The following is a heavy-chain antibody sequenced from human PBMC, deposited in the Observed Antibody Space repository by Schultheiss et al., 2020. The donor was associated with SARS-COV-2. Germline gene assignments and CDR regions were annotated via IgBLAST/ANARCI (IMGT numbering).Heavy chain of an antibody. CDR3: AREAHGYYYGMDV. V-gene: IGHV4-61*02. Sequence: SETLSLTCTVSGGSISSGSYYWSWIRQPAGKGLEWIGRIYTSGSTNYNPSLKSRVTMSVDTSKNQFSLKLSSVTAADTAVYYCAREAHGYYYGMDVWGQGTTVTVSS. J-gene: IGHJ6*02. CDR2: IYTSGST. CDR1: GGSISSGSYY.